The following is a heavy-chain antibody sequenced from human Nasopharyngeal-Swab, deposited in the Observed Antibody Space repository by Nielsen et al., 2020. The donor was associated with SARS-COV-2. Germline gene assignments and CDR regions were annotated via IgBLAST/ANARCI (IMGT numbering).Heavy chain of an antibody. Sequence: GASLKISCATSGFTFSPYTMTWVRQAPGKGLQWISYITSGNSVQYADSVRGRFTISRDNAKNSLYLQMNSLTAGDTAVYYCARERGGGYGDYWGQGTLVTVSS. CDR2: ITSGNSV. CDR1: GFTFSPYT. D-gene: IGHD5-12*01. CDR3: ARERGGGYGDY. J-gene: IGHJ4*02. V-gene: IGHV3-48*04.